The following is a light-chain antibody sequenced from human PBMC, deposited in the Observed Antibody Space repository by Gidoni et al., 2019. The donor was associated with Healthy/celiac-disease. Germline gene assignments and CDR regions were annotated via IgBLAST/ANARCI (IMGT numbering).Light chain of an antibody. CDR1: QSISSY. Sequence: MQKPQSPSSLSASVGDRVTITCRATQSISSYLNWYQQKPGKAPKLLIYAASSLQRGVPSRFSGSGSGTDFTLTISSLQPEDFATYYCQPSYSTPRTFGQGTKVEIK. J-gene: IGKJ1*01. CDR2: AAS. CDR3: QPSYSTPRT. V-gene: IGKV1-39*01.